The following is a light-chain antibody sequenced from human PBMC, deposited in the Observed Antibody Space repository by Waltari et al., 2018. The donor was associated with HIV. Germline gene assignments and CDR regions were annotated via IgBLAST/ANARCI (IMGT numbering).Light chain of an antibody. CDR3: MMWFIYIWV. CDR1: SDISVGGYR. V-gene: IGLV5-39*01. Sequence: QPALTQPTSLAASPGASVRLTCTLSSDISVGGYRVFWYQQQPGSPPRYLLNFQPDSEKHTRSRGLTRFCGSKYVSSNAGILVIAGVQSEDETDYYCMMWFIYIWVFVGVT. J-gene: IGLJ3*02. CDR2: FQPDSEK.